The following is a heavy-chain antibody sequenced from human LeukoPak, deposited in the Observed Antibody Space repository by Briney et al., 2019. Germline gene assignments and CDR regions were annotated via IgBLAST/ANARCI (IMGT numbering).Heavy chain of an antibody. CDR2: ISAYNGNT. CDR1: GYTFTSYG. CDR3: ARALAARVGSWFDP. Sequence: ASVKVSCKASGYTFTSYGISWVRRAPGQGLEWMGWISAYNGNTNYAQKLQGRVTMTTDTSTSTAYMELRSLRSDDTAVYYCARALAARVGSWFDPWGQGTLVTVSS. D-gene: IGHD6-6*01. J-gene: IGHJ5*02. V-gene: IGHV1-18*01.